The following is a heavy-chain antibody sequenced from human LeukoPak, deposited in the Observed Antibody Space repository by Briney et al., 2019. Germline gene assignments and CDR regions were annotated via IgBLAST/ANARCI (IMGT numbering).Heavy chain of an antibody. CDR1: GGSISSGGYY. Sequence: SETLSLTCTVSGGSISSGGYYWSWIRQHPGKGLEWIGYIYYSGSTYYNPSLKSRVTISVDTSKNQFSLKLSSVTAADTAVYYCARSQTTVTTGAFDIWGQGTMVTVSS. CDR3: ARSQTTVTTGAFDI. J-gene: IGHJ3*02. D-gene: IGHD4-17*01. V-gene: IGHV4-31*03. CDR2: IYYSGST.